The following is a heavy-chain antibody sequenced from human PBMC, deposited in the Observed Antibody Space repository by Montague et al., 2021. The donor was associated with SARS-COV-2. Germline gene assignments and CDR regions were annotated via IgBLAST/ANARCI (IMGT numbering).Heavy chain of an antibody. CDR3: ARCGALTWFGESVCYVDY. CDR1: GGSISSGGYS. V-gene: IGHV4-30-2*01. D-gene: IGHD3-10*01. J-gene: IGHJ4*02. CDR2: IYRSGAT. Sequence: TLSLTCAVSGGSISSGGYSWSRLRQAPGQGLEGIVYIYRSGATYYNPSRGGRVTMSVARSQNHLYLRLISATAADTAVYYCARCGALTWFGESVCYVDYWGRGTLVTVSS.